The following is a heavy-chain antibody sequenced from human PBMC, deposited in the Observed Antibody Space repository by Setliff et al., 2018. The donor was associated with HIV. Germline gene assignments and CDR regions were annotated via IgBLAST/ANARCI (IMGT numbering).Heavy chain of an antibody. D-gene: IGHD6-13*01. CDR3: ATGSPSSSWDYHPLDY. CDR2: FDPEDGET. V-gene: IGHV1-24*01. CDR1: GYTLTELS. J-gene: IGHJ4*02. Sequence: ASVKVSCKVSGYTLTELSMCWVRQAPGKGPKWMGGFDPEDGETIYAQKFQGRVTMTEDTSTDTAYMELSSLRSEDTAVYYCATGSPSSSWDYHPLDYWGQGTLVTVS.